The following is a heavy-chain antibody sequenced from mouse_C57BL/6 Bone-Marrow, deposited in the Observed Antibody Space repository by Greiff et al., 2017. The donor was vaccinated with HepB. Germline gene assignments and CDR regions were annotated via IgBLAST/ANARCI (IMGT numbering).Heavy chain of an antibody. J-gene: IGHJ4*01. CDR3: ARRALPYYAMDY. V-gene: IGHV3-6*01. D-gene: IGHD1-2*01. CDR2: ISYDGSN. Sequence: EVQLVESGPGLVKPSQSLSLTCSVTGYSITSGYYWNWIRQFPGNKLEWMGYISYDGSNNYNPSLKNRISITRDTSKNQFFLKLNSVTTEDTATYYCARRALPYYAMDYWGQGTSVTVSS. CDR1: GYSITSGYY.